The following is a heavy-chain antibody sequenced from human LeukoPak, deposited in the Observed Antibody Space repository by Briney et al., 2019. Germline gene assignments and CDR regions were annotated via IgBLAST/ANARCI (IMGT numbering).Heavy chain of an antibody. J-gene: IGHJ6*03. Sequence: PGGSLRLSCAASGFTFSSYAMHWVRQAPGKGLEYVSAISSNGGSTYYANSVKGRFTISRDNSKNTLYLQMGSLRAEDMAVYYCARDPNTPPGYMDVWGKGTTVTVSS. D-gene: IGHD2-2*02. V-gene: IGHV3-64*01. CDR2: ISSNGGST. CDR3: ARDPNTPPGYMDV. CDR1: GFTFSSYA.